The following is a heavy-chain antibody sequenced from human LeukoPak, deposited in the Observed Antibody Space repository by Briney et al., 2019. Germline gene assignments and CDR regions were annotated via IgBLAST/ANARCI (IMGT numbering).Heavy chain of an antibody. V-gene: IGHV1-24*01. Sequence: ASVKVSCKVSGYTLTELSMHWVRQAPGKGLEWMGGFDPEDGETIYAQKFQGRVTMTEDTSTDTAYMELSSLRSEDTAVYYCARATITMVRGVPSFHDYWGQGTLVTVSS. D-gene: IGHD3-10*01. CDR1: GYTLTELS. J-gene: IGHJ4*02. CDR2: FDPEDGET. CDR3: ARATITMVRGVPSFHDY.